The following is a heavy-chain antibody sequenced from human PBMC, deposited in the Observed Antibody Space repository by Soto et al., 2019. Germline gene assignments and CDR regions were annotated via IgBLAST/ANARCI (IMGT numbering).Heavy chain of an antibody. J-gene: IGHJ4*02. D-gene: IGHD3-22*01. CDR1: GYSFSIYW. CDR2: IFPDDSET. V-gene: IGHV5-51*01. Sequence: GESLKISCKASGYSFSIYWIGWVRQSPGKGLEWMGIIFPDDSETRYSPSFQGKVSISVDKSITTAYLQWSSLKASDTAMYYCARRLYDTSGYRYFDFWGQGTLVTVSS. CDR3: ARRLYDTSGYRYFDF.